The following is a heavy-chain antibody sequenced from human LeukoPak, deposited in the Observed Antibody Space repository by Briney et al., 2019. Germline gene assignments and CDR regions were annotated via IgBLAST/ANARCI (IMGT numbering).Heavy chain of an antibody. Sequence: PGGSLRLSCAASGFTFSSYGMHWVRQAPGKGLEWVAFIRYDGSNKYYADSVKGRFTISRDNSKNTLYLQMNSLRAEDTAVYYCAKDRLQLLWFGETFDYWGQGTLVTVSS. V-gene: IGHV3-30*02. J-gene: IGHJ4*02. CDR3: AKDRLQLLWFGETFDY. CDR2: IRYDGSNK. D-gene: IGHD3-10*01. CDR1: GFTFSSYG.